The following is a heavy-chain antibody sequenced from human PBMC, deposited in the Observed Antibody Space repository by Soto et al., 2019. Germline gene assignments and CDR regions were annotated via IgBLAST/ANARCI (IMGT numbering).Heavy chain of an antibody. Sequence: SVQVSCKASEGSFRDYVISWVRQGPGQGLDWMGGIIPSLGAAHYAQRVEGRVRITADGSTSTAFMEVTSLRSEDTAVYYCARGERAVANRVGMDVWGQGTSVTVSS. D-gene: IGHD6-19*01. CDR1: EGSFRDYV. J-gene: IGHJ6*02. CDR3: ARGERAVANRVGMDV. CDR2: IIPSLGAA. V-gene: IGHV1-69*13.